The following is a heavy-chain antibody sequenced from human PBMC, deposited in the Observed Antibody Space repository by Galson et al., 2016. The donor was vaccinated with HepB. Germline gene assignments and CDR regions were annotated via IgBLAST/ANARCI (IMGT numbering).Heavy chain of an antibody. CDR1: GGPISNYY. Sequence: SETLSLTCTVSGGPISNYYWIWIRQSPDKGLEWIGYIYYSGRTTYSPSLESRVTMSLDTSGNQISLKLNSVTAADTAVYYCASGIRRTVFGRDHTFDVWGLGTMVTVSS. CDR3: ASGIRRTVFGRDHTFDV. D-gene: IGHD3-3*01. CDR2: IYYSGRT. V-gene: IGHV4-59*01. J-gene: IGHJ3*01.